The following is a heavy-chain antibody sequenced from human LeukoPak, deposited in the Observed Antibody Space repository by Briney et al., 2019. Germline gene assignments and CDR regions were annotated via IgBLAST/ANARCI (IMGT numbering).Heavy chain of an antibody. D-gene: IGHD3-22*01. Sequence: GGSLRLSCAASGFTFSSYAMSWVRQAPGEGLEWVSGISGSGGSTYYADSVKGRFTISRDNSKNTLYLQMTSLRAEDTAVYYCAKDQVWIVVGSFDYWGQGTLVTVSS. CDR3: AKDQVWIVVGSFDY. V-gene: IGHV3-23*01. CDR1: GFTFSSYA. CDR2: ISGSGGST. J-gene: IGHJ4*02.